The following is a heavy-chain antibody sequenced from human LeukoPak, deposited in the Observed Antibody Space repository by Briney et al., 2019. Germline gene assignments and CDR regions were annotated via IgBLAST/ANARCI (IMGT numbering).Heavy chain of an antibody. V-gene: IGHV3-21*01. CDR1: GFTFSSYS. J-gene: IGHJ4*02. CDR2: ISSSSSYI. CDR3: ARGMGTVGATWPPGNFDY. D-gene: IGHD1-26*01. Sequence: PGGSLRLSCAASGFTFSSYSMNWVRQAPGKGLEWVSSISSSSSYIYYADSVKGRFTISRDNAKNSLYLQMNSLRAEDTAVYYCARGMGTVGATWPPGNFDYWGQGTLVTVSS.